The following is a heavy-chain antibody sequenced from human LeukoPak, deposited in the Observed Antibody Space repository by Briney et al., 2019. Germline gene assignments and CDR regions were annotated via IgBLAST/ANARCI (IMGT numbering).Heavy chain of an antibody. CDR1: GFTFSSYG. CDR3: AKDLDS. Sequence: PGGSLRLSCAASGFTFSSYGMHWVRQAPGKGLEWVAVISYDGSNKYYADSVKGRFTISRDNSKNTLYLQMNSLRAEDTAVYYCAKDLDSWGQGTLVTVSS. V-gene: IGHV3-30*18. CDR2: ISYDGSNK. J-gene: IGHJ4*02.